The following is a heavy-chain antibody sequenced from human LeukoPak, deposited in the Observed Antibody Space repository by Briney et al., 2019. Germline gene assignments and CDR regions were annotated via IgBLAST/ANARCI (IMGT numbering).Heavy chain of an antibody. V-gene: IGHV1-2*02. CDR3: ARDRVGYSSGWFDY. CDR1: GGTLSSYA. CDR2: INPNSGGT. D-gene: IGHD6-19*01. J-gene: IGHJ4*02. Sequence: GASVKVSCKSSGGTLSSYAISWVRQAPGQGLEWMGWINPNSGGTNYAQKFQGRVTITRDTSIRTAYMELSRLRSDDTAVYYCARDRVGYSSGWFDYWGQGTLVTVSS.